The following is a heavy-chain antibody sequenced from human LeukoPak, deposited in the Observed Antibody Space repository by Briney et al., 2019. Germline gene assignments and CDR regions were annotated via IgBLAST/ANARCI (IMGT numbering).Heavy chain of an antibody. V-gene: IGHV4-39*07. CDR1: GGSISSSSYY. CDR3: ARDLQYYDFWSGYYYFDY. D-gene: IGHD3-3*01. J-gene: IGHJ4*02. Sequence: PSETLSLTCTVSGGSISSSSYYWGWIRQPPGKGLEWIGSIYYSGSTYYNPSLKSRVTISVDTSKNQFSLKLSSVTAADTAVYYCARDLQYYDFWSGYYYFDYWGQGTLVTVSS. CDR2: IYYSGST.